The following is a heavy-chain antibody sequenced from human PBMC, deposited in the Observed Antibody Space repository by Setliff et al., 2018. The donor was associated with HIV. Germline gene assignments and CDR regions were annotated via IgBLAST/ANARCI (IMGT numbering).Heavy chain of an antibody. V-gene: IGHV4-31*03. D-gene: IGHD3-10*01. CDR2: IYYSGST. CDR3: ARELGSFPYYMDV. J-gene: IGHJ6*03. Sequence: PSETLSLTCTVSGGSISSGSYYWSWIRQHPGKGLEWIGYIYYSGSTNYSPSLKSRVAISLDTSKNQFSLKLSSVTAADTAIYYCARELGSFPYYMDVWGKGSTVTVSS. CDR1: GGSISSGSYY.